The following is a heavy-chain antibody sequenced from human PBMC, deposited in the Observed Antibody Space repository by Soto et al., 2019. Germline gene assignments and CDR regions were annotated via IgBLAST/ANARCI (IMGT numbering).Heavy chain of an antibody. J-gene: IGHJ4*02. CDR3: ARGRGDYFPQYFDY. D-gene: IGHD4-17*01. Sequence: SETLSLTCTVSGGSISSGGYYWSWIRQHPGKGLEWIGYIYYSGSTYYNPSLKSRVTISVDTSKNQFSLKLSSVTAADTAVYYCARGRGDYFPQYFDYWGQGTLVTVSS. CDR1: GGSISSGGYY. CDR2: IYYSGST. V-gene: IGHV4-31*03.